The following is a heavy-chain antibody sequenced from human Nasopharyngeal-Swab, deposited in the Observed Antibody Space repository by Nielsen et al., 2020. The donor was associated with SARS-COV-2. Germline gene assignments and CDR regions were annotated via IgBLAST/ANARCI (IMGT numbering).Heavy chain of an antibody. Sequence: ESLKISCTVSGGSITSSRHRWGWIRQPPGKGLQWIGQIVVNRYTEYHPSVRGRITVYADTSENYFSLRLSSVTAADTAVYYCARLDPFGSEDKWGQGTLVTVTS. D-gene: IGHD3-3*01. CDR1: GGSITSSRHR. J-gene: IGHJ4*02. V-gene: IGHV4-39*02. CDR3: ARLDPFGSEDK. CDR2: IVVNRYT.